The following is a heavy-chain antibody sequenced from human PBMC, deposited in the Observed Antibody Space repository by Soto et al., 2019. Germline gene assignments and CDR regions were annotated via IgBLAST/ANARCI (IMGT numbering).Heavy chain of an antibody. J-gene: IGHJ5*02. Sequence: GGSLRLSCAASGFPFSNYLMHWVRQAPGKGLVWVSRINSDGSRTNYADSVKGRFTISRDNAKNTLYLQMNSLTAEDTAVYYCARGGSVAGTSNWLDPWGQGALVTVSS. V-gene: IGHV3-74*01. CDR2: INSDGSRT. CDR3: ARGGSVAGTSNWLDP. D-gene: IGHD6-19*01. CDR1: GFPFSNYL.